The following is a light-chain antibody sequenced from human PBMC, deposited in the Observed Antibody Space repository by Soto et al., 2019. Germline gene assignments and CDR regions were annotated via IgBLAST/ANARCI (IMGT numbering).Light chain of an antibody. CDR1: QSISSW. Sequence: DIQMTQSPSTLSASVGDRVTITCRASQSISSWLAWYQQKPGKAPKLLIYDASSLESGVPSRFSGSGSGTEFTLTISSLQPDXFATYYXXQYNSYPYTFGQGTKLEIK. V-gene: IGKV1-5*01. CDR2: DAS. CDR3: XQYNSYPYT. J-gene: IGKJ2*01.